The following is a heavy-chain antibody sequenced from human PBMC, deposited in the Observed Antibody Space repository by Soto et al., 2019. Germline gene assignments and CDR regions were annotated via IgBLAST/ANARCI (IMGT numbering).Heavy chain of an antibody. CDR3: ARRGATQYYCYGMDV. J-gene: IGHJ6*02. CDR1: GYTFTSYD. D-gene: IGHD1-26*01. CDR2: MNPNSGNT. V-gene: IGHV1-8*01. Sequence: VASVKVSCKASGYTFTSYDINWVRQATGQGLEWMGWMNPNSGNTGYAQKFQGRVTMTRNTSISTAYMELSSLRSEDTAVYYCARRGATQYYCYGMDVWGQGTTVTVSS.